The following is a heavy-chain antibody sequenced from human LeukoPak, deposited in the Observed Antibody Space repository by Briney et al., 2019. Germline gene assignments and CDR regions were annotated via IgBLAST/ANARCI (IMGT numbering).Heavy chain of an antibody. V-gene: IGHV3-30*03. CDR2: ISYDGSNK. Sequence: QPGGSLRLSCAASGFTFSSYGMHGVRQAPGKGLEWVAVISYDGSNKYYADSVKGQFTISRDNSKNTLYLQMNSLRAEDTAVYYCATPYSSGWRLDAFDIWGQGTMVTVSS. CDR3: ATPYSSGWRLDAFDI. CDR1: GFTFSSYG. D-gene: IGHD6-19*01. J-gene: IGHJ3*02.